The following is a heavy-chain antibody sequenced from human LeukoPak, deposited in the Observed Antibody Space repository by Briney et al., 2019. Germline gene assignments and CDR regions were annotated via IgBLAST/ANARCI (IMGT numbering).Heavy chain of an antibody. D-gene: IGHD6-19*01. J-gene: IGHJ4*02. V-gene: IGHV3-66*02. CDR2: IYGGGST. CDR3: ASGIAVYGMYYFDY. CDR1: GFTVSSNY. Sequence: PGGSLRLPCAASGFTVSSNYMSWVRQAPGKGLEWVSVIYGGGSTYYADSVKGRFTISRDNSKNTLYLQMNSLRAEDTAVYYCASGIAVYGMYYFDYWGQGTLVTVSS.